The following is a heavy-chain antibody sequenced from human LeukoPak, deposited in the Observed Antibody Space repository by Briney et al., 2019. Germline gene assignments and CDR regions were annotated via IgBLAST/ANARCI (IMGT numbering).Heavy chain of an antibody. CDR3: ARLADSSGWILDYYYGMDV. Sequence: GESLKISCKGSGYSFTSYWIGWVRQMPGKGLEWMGIIYPGDSDTRYSPSFQGQVTISANKSISTAYLQWSSLKASDTAMYYCARLADSSGWILDYYYGMDVWGQGTTVTVSS. CDR1: GYSFTSYW. CDR2: IYPGDSDT. D-gene: IGHD6-19*01. J-gene: IGHJ6*02. V-gene: IGHV5-51*01.